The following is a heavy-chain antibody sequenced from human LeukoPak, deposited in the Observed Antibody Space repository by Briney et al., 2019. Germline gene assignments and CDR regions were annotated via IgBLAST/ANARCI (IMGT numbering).Heavy chain of an antibody. D-gene: IGHD3-10*01. CDR2: ISYEGSNK. CDR1: GFTFSGNA. J-gene: IGHJ4*02. Sequence: GGSLRLSCAASGFTFSGNAMHWVRQAPGKGLECVAAISYEGSNKYYSDSVKGRFTISRDNSKSTLYLQMSSLRPEDTAVYYCVRGGDYYGSDPFYFDYWGQGTLSPSPQ. V-gene: IGHV3-30*04. CDR3: VRGGDYYGSDPFYFDY.